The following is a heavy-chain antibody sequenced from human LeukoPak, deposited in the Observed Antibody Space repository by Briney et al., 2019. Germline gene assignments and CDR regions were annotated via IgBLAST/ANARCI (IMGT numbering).Heavy chain of an antibody. CDR2: INPNSGDT. J-gene: IGHJ4*02. CDR1: GYTFTAYY. V-gene: IGHV1-2*06. CDR3: TRAYYYESSAYYFDF. Sequence: ASVTVSCKASGYTFTAYYMHWVRQAPGRGLEWMGRINPNSGDTNYAQSIQGRVTMTRDTSINTAYMELSRLRSDDTAVYYCTRAYYYESSAYYFDFWGQGTLVTVSS. D-gene: IGHD3-22*01.